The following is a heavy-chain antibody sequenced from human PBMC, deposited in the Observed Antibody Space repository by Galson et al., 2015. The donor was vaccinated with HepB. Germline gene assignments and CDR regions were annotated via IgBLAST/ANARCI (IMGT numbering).Heavy chain of an antibody. CDR3: ARLTPSAVTIPYWYFDL. D-gene: IGHD4-17*01. CDR1: GFSLSTSGVG. J-gene: IGHJ2*01. Sequence: ALVKPTQTLTLTCTFSGFSLSTSGVGVGWLRQPPGKALEWLALIYWNDDKRYSPSLKSRLTITKDTSKSQVVLTMTNMDPVDTAPYYCARLTPSAVTIPYWYFDLWGRGTLVTVSS. V-gene: IGHV2-5*01. CDR2: IYWNDDK.